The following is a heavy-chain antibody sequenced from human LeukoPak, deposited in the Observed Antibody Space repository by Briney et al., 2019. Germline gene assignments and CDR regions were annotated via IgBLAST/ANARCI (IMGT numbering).Heavy chain of an antibody. Sequence: GGSLRLSCAASGFTFSGSAIHWVRQASGKGLEWVGRIRSKPNSYATAYAASVKGRFTISRDDSKNTAYLQMNSLKTEDTAIYYCTKSPDFDYWGQGTLVTVSS. V-gene: IGHV3-73*01. CDR1: GFTFSGSA. J-gene: IGHJ4*02. CDR2: IRSKPNSYAT. CDR3: TKSPDFDY.